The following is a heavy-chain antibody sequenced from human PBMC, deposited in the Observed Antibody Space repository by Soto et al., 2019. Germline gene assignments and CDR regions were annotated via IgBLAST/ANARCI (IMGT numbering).Heavy chain of an antibody. CDR3: ARDKGRQQLGGNYYYVLDV. D-gene: IGHD3-3*02. J-gene: IGHJ6*02. CDR1: VGTFSTSA. CDR2: IMPVFATP. Sequence: QVQLMQSGAEVKKPGSSVKVSCKASVGTFSTSAISWVRQAPGEGLEWVGGIMPVFATPDYAQKLQGRVTISADESTTTAYLELTSLTTDDTAVYYCARDKGRQQLGGNYYYVLDVWGQGTAITVSS. V-gene: IGHV1-69*12.